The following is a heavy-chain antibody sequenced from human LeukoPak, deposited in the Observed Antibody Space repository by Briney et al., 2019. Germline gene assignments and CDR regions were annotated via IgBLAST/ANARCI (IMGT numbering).Heavy chain of an antibody. CDR2: ISGGGGST. CDR3: AKDRLVVVPAALDY. V-gene: IGHV3-23*01. Sequence: GGSLRLSCAASGLTFSSYAMSWVRQAPGKGLEWVSAISGGGGSTYYADSVKGRFTISRDNSKNTLYLQMNSLRAEDTAVYYCAKDRLVVVPAALDYWGQGTLVTVSS. J-gene: IGHJ4*02. D-gene: IGHD2-2*01. CDR1: GLTFSSYA.